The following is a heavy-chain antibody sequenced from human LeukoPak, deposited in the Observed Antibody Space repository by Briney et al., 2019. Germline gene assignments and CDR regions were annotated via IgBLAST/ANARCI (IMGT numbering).Heavy chain of an antibody. CDR1: GFTFTSSA. CDR2: IVVGSGNT. D-gene: IGHD3-9*01. V-gene: IGHV1-58*02. CDR3: AAEGPFGVRYFDSPTYGMDV. J-gene: IGHJ6*02. Sequence: SVKVSCKASGFTFTSSAMQWVRQARGQRLEWIGWIVVGSGNTNYAQKFQERVTITRDMSTSTAYMELSSLRSEDTAVYYCAAEGPFGVRYFDSPTYGMDVWGQGTTVTVSS.